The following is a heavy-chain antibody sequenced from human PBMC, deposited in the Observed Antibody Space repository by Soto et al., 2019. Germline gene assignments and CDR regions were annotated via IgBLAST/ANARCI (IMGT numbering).Heavy chain of an antibody. CDR1: GFTFSSYS. J-gene: IGHJ4*02. Sequence: PGGSLRLSCAASGFTFSSYSMNWVRQAPGKGLEWVSSISSSSSYIYYADSVKGRFTISRDNAKKSLYLQMNSMRAEDTAVYYCARVRGYTYGSLAXWGQVTLVTVSX. CDR3: ARVRGYTYGSLAX. CDR2: ISSSSSYI. V-gene: IGHV3-21*01. D-gene: IGHD5-18*01.